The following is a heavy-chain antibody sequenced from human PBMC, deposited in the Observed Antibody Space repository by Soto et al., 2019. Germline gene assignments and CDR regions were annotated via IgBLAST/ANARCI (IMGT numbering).Heavy chain of an antibody. CDR2: MNPNSGNT. CDR3: ARGIRITMVRGVIYYYMDV. J-gene: IGHJ6*03. D-gene: IGHD3-10*01. V-gene: IGHV1-8*01. CDR1: GYTFTSYD. Sequence: QVQLVQSGAEVKKPGASVKVSCKASGYTFTSYDINWVRQATGQGLAWMGWMNPNSGNTGYAQKFQGRVPMTRNTAISTAYMELSSLRSEDTAVYYCARGIRITMVRGVIYYYMDVWGKGTTVTVSS.